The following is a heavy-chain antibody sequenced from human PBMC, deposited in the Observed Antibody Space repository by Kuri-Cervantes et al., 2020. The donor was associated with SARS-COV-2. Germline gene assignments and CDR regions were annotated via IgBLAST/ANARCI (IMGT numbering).Heavy chain of an antibody. Sequence: GGSLRLSCAASGFTFSSYAMHWVRQAPGKGLEWVAVISYDGSNKYYADSVKGRFTISRDNSKNTLYLKMNSLRAEDTAVYYCARPQGYCSGGSCPDAFDIWGQGTMVTVSS. V-gene: IGHV3-30-3*01. D-gene: IGHD2-15*01. CDR2: ISYDGSNK. J-gene: IGHJ3*02. CDR3: ARPQGYCSGGSCPDAFDI. CDR1: GFTFSSYA.